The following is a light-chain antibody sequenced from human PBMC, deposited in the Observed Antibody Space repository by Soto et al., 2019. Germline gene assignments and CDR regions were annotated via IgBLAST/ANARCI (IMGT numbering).Light chain of an antibody. Sequence: EILLTQSPATQSFSPGERPALSCSASQSVSSRLAWYEQKRGQAPRLLIYGASTRATGIPARFSGSGSGTEFTLTISSLQSEDFAVYYCQQYNNWTSITFGQGTRLEIK. V-gene: IGKV3-15*01. CDR2: GAS. CDR3: QQYNNWTSIT. CDR1: QSVSSR. J-gene: IGKJ5*01.